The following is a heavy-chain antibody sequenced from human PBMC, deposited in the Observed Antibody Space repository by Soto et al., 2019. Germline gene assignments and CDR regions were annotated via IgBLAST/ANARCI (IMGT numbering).Heavy chain of an antibody. CDR1: GFTFNTHW. CDR3: TRVKTGTTYFASEI. Sequence: EVQLVESGGSLVQPGGSLRLSCAAAGFTFNTHWMHWVRQAPGRGLVWVSLTNTDGSYTSYADSVKGRFTISRDNTKNTLYLQMNGLRAEDTAVYYCTRVKTGTTYFASEIWGQGTMVTVSS. V-gene: IGHV3-74*01. J-gene: IGHJ3*02. CDR2: TNTDGSYT. D-gene: IGHD1-7*01.